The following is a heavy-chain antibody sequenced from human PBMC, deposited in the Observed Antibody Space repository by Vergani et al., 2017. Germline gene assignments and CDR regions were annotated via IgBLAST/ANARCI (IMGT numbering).Heavy chain of an antibody. V-gene: IGHV3-21*02. CDR1: GFTFTDYG. CDR2: ISSSSSYI. CDR3: ARDSGSYT. D-gene: IGHD1-26*01. Sequence: AQLVESGGGVVQPGSSLRLSCAASGFTFTDYGMHWVRQAPGKGLEWVSSISSSSSYIYYADSVKGRFTISRDNAKNSLYLQMNSLRAEDTAVYYCARDSGSYTWGQGTLVTVSS. J-gene: IGHJ5*02.